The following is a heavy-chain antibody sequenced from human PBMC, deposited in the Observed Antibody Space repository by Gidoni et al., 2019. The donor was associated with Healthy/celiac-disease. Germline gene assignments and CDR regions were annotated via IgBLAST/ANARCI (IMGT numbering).Heavy chain of an antibody. D-gene: IGHD6-13*01. V-gene: IGHV1-69*04. CDR3: AREGSSWYSYYGMDV. CDR2: IIPILGIA. Sequence: EWMGRIIPILGIANYAQKFQGRVTITADKSTSTAYMELSSLRSEDTAVYYCAREGSSWYSYYGMDVWGQGTTVTVSS. J-gene: IGHJ6*02.